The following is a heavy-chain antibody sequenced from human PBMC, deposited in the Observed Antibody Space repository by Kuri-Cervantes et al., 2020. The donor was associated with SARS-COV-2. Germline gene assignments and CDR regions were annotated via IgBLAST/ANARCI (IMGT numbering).Heavy chain of an antibody. CDR3: ASVSTMGVSLD. J-gene: IGHJ4*02. CDR2: ISTSGGDT. D-gene: IGHD5-24*01. V-gene: IGHV3-23*01. CDR1: RFTFNNYD. Sequence: GESLKISCAASRFTFNNYDLIWVRQAPGKGLEWDSSISTSGGDTNYADSLKGRFTISRDNSKNTLYLQMNSLRVEDTAVYYCASVSTMGVSLDWGQGTLVTVSS.